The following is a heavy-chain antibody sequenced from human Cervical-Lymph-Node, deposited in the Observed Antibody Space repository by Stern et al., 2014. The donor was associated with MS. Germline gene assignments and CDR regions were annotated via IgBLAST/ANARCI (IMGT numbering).Heavy chain of an antibody. CDR2: INGDGSNL. Sequence: DVQLVESGGGLVQPGGSLRLACTASGFTISSHWMHWVRQAPGKELFWVSNINGDGSNLNYAGSVRGRFTISRDNAKNTLYLQMNSLGAEDTAVYFCARKRDGSDLDVWGQGTLVTVSS. J-gene: IGHJ4*02. CDR1: GFTISSHW. D-gene: IGHD2-21*01. V-gene: IGHV3-74*01. CDR3: ARKRDGSDLDV.